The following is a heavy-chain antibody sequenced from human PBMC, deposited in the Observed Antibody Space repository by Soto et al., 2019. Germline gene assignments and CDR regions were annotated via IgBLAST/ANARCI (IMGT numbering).Heavy chain of an antibody. J-gene: IGHJ5*02. D-gene: IGHD2-21*01. Sequence: KPSETLSLTCSVSGGSISTSRSYWAWIRQPPGKGLEWLANIFYSGSTFYNPSLASRVSVSVDTSKNEFSLKLRSVTAADTAVYYCERQPTTGDTDLWFDPWGQGTLVTVSS. CDR1: GGSISTSRSY. CDR2: IFYSGST. V-gene: IGHV4-39*01. CDR3: ERQPTTGDTDLWFDP.